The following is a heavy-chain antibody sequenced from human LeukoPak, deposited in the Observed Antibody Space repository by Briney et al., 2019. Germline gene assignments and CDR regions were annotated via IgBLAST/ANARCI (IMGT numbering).Heavy chain of an antibody. CDR3: ARGPSGYHNT. V-gene: IGHV3-7*01. Sequence: GGSLRLSCAASGFTFNNSWMSWVRQAPGKGLEWVANIKQDGSEKYYVDSVKGRFTISRDNSKNTLYLQMNSLRAEDTAVYYCARGPSGYHNTGGQGTLVTVSS. CDR1: GFTFNNSW. J-gene: IGHJ4*02. D-gene: IGHD5-12*01. CDR2: IKQDGSEK.